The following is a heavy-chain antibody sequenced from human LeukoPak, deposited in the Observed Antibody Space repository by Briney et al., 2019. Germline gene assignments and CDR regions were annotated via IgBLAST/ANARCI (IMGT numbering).Heavy chain of an antibody. V-gene: IGHV4-39*01. CDR3: ARRHVLRFLEWLFFVDY. CDR2: IYYSGST. D-gene: IGHD3-3*01. Sequence: SETLSLTCTVSGDSISSTSYYWDWIRQPPGKGLEWIGSIYYSGSTYYNPSLKSRVTISVDTSKNQFSLKLSSVTAADTAVYYCARRHVLRFLEWLFFVDYWGQGTLVTVSS. J-gene: IGHJ4*02. CDR1: GDSISSTSYY.